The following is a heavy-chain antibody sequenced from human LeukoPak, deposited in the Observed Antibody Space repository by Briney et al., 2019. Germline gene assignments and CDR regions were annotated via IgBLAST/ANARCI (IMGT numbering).Heavy chain of an antibody. CDR3: ARDGPVAGVELDQ. CDR1: GFPFDNYG. CDR2: ITWNGCIT. V-gene: IGHV3-20*04. Sequence: SGGSLRLSCAASGFPFDNYGMAWVRHAPGKGLGWVSGITWNGCITAYADSVKGRCTISRDNAKNSLYLLMNSLRAEDTALYYCARDGPVAGVELDQWGQGTLVTVSS. J-gene: IGHJ4*02. D-gene: IGHD6-19*01.